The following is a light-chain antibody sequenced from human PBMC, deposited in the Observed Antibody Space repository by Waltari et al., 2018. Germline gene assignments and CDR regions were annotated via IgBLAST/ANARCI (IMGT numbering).Light chain of an antibody. V-gene: IGLV2-23*02. CDR2: EVN. Sequence: QSALTQPASVSGSPGQSITISCTGTSSDVGRYNFFSWYQQHPAKAPQLIIYEVNKRPSGVSNRLSGSKSGNTASLTISGLQAEDESDYYCCSYAGRSTWVFGGGTKVTVL. J-gene: IGLJ3*02. CDR3: CSYAGRSTWV. CDR1: SSDVGRYNF.